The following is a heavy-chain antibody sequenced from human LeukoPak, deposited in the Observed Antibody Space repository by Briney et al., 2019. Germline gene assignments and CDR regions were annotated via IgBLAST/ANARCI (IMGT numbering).Heavy chain of an antibody. D-gene: IGHD6-13*01. V-gene: IGHV3-23*01. CDR1: GFTFTNYA. CDR2: ISGNGVNT. Sequence: GGSLRLSCIASGFTFTNYAMNWVRQAPGKGLEWVSTISGNGVNTYHADSVKGRFTISRDNSKNTLYLQMNSLRAEDTAVYYCARPFGRSSWYYFDYWGQGTLVTVSS. CDR3: ARPFGRSSWYYFDY. J-gene: IGHJ4*02.